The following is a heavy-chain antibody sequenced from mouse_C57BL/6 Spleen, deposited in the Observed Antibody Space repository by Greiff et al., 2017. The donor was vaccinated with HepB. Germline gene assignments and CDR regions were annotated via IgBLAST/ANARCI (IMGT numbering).Heavy chain of an antibody. Sequence: QVQLQQPGAELVRPGSSVKLSCKASGYTFTSYWMHWVKQRPIQGLEWIGNIDPSDSETNYNQKFKDKATLTVDKSSSTAYMQLSSLTSEDSAVYYCARNYGSRYVSHYYGLDYWGQGTSVTVSS. CDR1: GYTFTSYW. J-gene: IGHJ4*01. CDR2: IDPSDSET. CDR3: ARNYGSRYVSHYYGLDY. V-gene: IGHV1-52*01. D-gene: IGHD1-1*01.